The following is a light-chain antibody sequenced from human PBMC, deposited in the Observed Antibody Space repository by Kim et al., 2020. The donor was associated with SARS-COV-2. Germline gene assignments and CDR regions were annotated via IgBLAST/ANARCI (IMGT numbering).Light chain of an antibody. Sequence: EIVLTQSPATLSLSPGERATLSCRASQSVSIYLAWYQQKPGQAPRLLISDASNRATGIPARFSGSGSGTDFTLTISSLEPEDFAVYYCQRRSKWPLTFGGGTKVDIK. CDR1: QSVSIY. CDR2: DAS. CDR3: QRRSKWPLT. V-gene: IGKV3-11*01. J-gene: IGKJ4*01.